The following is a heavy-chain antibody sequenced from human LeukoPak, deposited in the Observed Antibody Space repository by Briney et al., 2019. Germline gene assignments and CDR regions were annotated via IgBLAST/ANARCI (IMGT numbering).Heavy chain of an antibody. J-gene: IGHJ4*02. D-gene: IGHD1-26*01. CDR2: INHSGST. Sequence: GSLRLSCAASGFTVSSNYMSWIRQPPGKGLEWIGEINHSGSTNYNPSLKSRVTISVDTSKNQFSLKLSSVTAADTAVYYCARPSGVGATVGAFDYWGQGTLVTVSS. V-gene: IGHV4-34*01. CDR1: GFTVSSNY. CDR3: ARPSGVGATVGAFDY.